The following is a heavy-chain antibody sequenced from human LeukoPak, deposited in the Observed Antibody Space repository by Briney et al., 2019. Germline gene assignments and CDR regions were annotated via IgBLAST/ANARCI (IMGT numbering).Heavy chain of an antibody. CDR1: GYSFTSYW. V-gene: IGHV5-51*01. J-gene: IGHJ1*01. D-gene: IGHD1-26*01. Sequence: GESLQISCKGSGYSFTSYWIGGVRPMPGKGLEGMGIIYPGDSDTRYSPSFQGQVTISADKSISTAYLQWSSLKAPDTAMYYCAIPPPMVGATRGYFQHWGQGTLVTVSS. CDR2: IYPGDSDT. CDR3: AIPPPMVGATRGYFQH.